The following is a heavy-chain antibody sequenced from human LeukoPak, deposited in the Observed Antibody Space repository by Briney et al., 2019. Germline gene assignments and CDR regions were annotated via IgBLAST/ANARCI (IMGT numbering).Heavy chain of an antibody. CDR3: ARGAYYYED. CDR1: GFTFSGSA. V-gene: IGHV3-48*01. J-gene: IGHJ4*02. Sequence: PGGSLRLSCAASGFTFSGSAMHWVRQAPGKGLEWVSYISSSSTIYYADSVKGRFTISRDNAKNSLYLQMNSLRAEDTAVYYCARGAYYYEDWGQGTLVTVSS. CDR2: ISSSSTI. D-gene: IGHD3-22*01.